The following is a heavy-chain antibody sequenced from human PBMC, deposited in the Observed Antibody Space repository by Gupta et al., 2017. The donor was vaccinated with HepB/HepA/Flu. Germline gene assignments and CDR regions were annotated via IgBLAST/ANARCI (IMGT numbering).Heavy chain of an antibody. CDR2: ISWNSSSI. D-gene: IGHD2-15*01. CDR3: AKDTLPLLLYYGMDV. Sequence: EVQLVESGGGLVQPGRSLGLSCAASGSSFEDCGLLWVSQAPGKGLEWVSGISWNSSSIGYADSVKGRFTISRDNAKNSLYLQMNSLRAEDTALYYCAKDTLPLLLYYGMDVWGQGTTVTVSS. CDR1: GSSFEDCG. V-gene: IGHV3-9*01. J-gene: IGHJ6*01.